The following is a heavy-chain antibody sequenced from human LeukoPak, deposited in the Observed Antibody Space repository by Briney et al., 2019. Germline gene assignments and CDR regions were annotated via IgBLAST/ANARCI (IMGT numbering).Heavy chain of an antibody. D-gene: IGHD3-22*01. Sequence: GGSLRLSCAASGFTFSSYGMHRVRQAPGKGLEWVAVIWYDGSNKYYADSVKGRFTISRDNSKNTLYLQMNSLRAEDTAVYYCARLYYYDSSGYYYDDYWGQGTLVTVSS. J-gene: IGHJ4*02. CDR3: ARLYYYDSSGYYYDDY. CDR2: IWYDGSNK. CDR1: GFTFSSYG. V-gene: IGHV3-33*01.